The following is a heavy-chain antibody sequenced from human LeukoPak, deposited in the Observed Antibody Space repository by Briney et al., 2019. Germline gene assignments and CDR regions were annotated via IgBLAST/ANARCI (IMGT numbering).Heavy chain of an antibody. CDR3: AKDGELLSSYYFDY. J-gene: IGHJ4*02. CDR2: ISSSSSYI. D-gene: IGHD1-26*01. V-gene: IGHV3-21*04. CDR1: GFTFSSYS. Sequence: GGSLRLSCAASGFTFSSYSMNWVRQAPGKGLEWVSSISSSSSYIYYADSVKGRFTISRDNAKNSLYLQMNSLRAEDTALYYCAKDGELLSSYYFDYWGQGTLVTVSS.